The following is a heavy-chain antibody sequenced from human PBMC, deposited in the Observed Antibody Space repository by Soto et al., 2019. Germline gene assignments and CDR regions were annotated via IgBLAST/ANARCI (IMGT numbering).Heavy chain of an antibody. D-gene: IGHD6-13*01. CDR2: TNPNSGNT. J-gene: IGHJ6*02. V-gene: IGHV1-8*01. Sequence: ASVKVSCKASGYTFTSYDINWVRQATGQGLEWMGWTNPNSGNTGYAQKFQGRVTMTRNTSISTAYMELSSLRSEDTAVYYCARGVAAARYGRRGGYYYYGMDVWGQGTTVTVSS. CDR1: GYTFTSYD. CDR3: ARGVAAARYGRRGGYYYYGMDV.